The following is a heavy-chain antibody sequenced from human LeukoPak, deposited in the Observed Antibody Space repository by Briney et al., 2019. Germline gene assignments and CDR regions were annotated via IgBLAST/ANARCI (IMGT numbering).Heavy chain of an antibody. Sequence: SLRLSCAASGFPFSDYAMHWVRQVPGKGLEWVGGSSWNSGTIAYGESVKGRATISRDNARNSLYLEVNSLRVEDMALYYCAKDLAVGTSPRVYAFDVWGQGSLVTVSS. CDR1: GFPFSDYA. CDR3: AKDLAVGTSPRVYAFDV. V-gene: IGHV3-9*03. J-gene: IGHJ3*01. CDR2: SSWNSGTI. D-gene: IGHD1/OR15-1a*01.